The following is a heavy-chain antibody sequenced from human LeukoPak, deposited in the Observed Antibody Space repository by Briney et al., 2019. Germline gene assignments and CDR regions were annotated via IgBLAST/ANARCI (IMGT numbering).Heavy chain of an antibody. Sequence: SETLSLTCTVSGVSISSSNSYWGWIRQPPGKGLEWVGSIHHSGSSKYNSSLNNRVTISLDKSKNQFSLSLTSVTVADTAVYYCARENGDYALDYWGQGTLVTVSS. CDR3: ARENGDYALDY. CDR1: GVSISSSNSY. CDR2: IHHSGSS. D-gene: IGHD4-17*01. J-gene: IGHJ4*02. V-gene: IGHV4-61*05.